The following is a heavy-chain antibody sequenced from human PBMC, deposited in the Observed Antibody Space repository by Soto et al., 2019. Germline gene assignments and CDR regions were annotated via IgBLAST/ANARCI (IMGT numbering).Heavy chain of an antibody. V-gene: IGHV4-30-2*01. CDR1: GGSISIGTYS. D-gene: IGHD2-15*01. CDR3: VRASGYCSGGTCFPFDY. Sequence: LSLTCDVSGGSISIGTYSWNWIRQPPGKGLEWIGYIYHSGSFYYNPSLKSRVTISIDRSKNQFSLNLSSVTAADTAVYYCVRASGYCSGGTCFPFDYWGRGTLVTVSS. CDR2: IYHSGSF. J-gene: IGHJ4*02.